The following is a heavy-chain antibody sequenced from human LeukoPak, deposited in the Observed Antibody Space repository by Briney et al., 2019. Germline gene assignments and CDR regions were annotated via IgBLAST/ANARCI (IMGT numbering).Heavy chain of an antibody. Sequence: QTLSLTCAISGDIVSSNSVTWDWIRQSPSRGLEWLGRTYYRSTWYNDYAVSVRGRITVNPDTSKNQFSLHLNSVTPEDTAVYYCARRLTQYDCFDPWGQGILVTVSS. CDR1: GDIVSSNSVT. CDR3: ARRLTQYDCFDP. CDR2: TYYRSTWYN. V-gene: IGHV6-1*01. J-gene: IGHJ5*02. D-gene: IGHD2-2*01.